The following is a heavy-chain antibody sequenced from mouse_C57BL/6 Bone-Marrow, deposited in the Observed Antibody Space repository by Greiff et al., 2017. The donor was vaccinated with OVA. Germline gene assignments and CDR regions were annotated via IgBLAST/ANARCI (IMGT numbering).Heavy chain of an antibody. CDR3: ARSSYYYSYYFDY. Sequence: VQRVESGPGLVAPSQSLSITCTVSGFSLTSYAISWVRQPPGQGLEWLGVIWTGGGTTYNSALKSRLSISKDNSKSQVFLKMNSLQTDDTARYYCARSSYYYSYYFDYWGQGTTLTVSS. J-gene: IGHJ2*01. CDR2: IWTGGGT. CDR1: GFSLTSYA. D-gene: IGHD1-1*01. V-gene: IGHV2-9-1*01.